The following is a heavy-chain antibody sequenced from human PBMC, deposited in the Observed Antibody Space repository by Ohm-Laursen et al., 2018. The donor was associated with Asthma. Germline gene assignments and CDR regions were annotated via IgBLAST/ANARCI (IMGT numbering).Heavy chain of an antibody. J-gene: IGHJ4*02. CDR2: ISYDGSNK. Sequence: SLRLSCAASGFTFSSYGMHWVRQAPGKGLEWVAVISYDGSNKYYADSVKGRFTISRDNSKNTLYLQMNSLRAEDTAVYYCAKEPAWFREFDYWGQGTLVTVSS. CDR1: GFTFSSYG. D-gene: IGHD3-10*01. CDR3: AKEPAWFREFDY. V-gene: IGHV3-30*18.